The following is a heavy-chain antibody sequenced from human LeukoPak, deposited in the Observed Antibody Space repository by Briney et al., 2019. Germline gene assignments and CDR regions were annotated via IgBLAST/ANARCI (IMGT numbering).Heavy chain of an antibody. CDR2: IGSSGGGI. CDR1: GFTFSTYT. J-gene: IGHJ4*02. D-gene: IGHD2-15*01. Sequence: GGSLRLSCAASGFTFSTYTTYWVRHPPGKRLEWVSIIGSSGGGIHYADSVKGRFTISRDNSKNALYLQMNSLRAEDTAVYYCTKAHRSGGSCYFDYWGQGTLVTVSS. V-gene: IGHV3-23*01. CDR3: TKAHRSGGSCYFDY.